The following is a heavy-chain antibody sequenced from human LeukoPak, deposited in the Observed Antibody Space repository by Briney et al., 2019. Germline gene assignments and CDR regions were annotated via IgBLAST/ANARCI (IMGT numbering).Heavy chain of an antibody. J-gene: IGHJ5*02. CDR1: GYTFTGYY. Sequence: GASVKVSCKASGYTFTGYYMHWVRQAPGQGVEWMGWINPNSGGTNYAQKYQGRVTMTRHMSISTAYMELSRLRSDDTAVYYCALGLRSDWFDPWGQGTLVTVSS. D-gene: IGHD3-10*02. CDR2: INPNSGGT. V-gene: IGHV1-2*02. CDR3: ALGLRSDWFDP.